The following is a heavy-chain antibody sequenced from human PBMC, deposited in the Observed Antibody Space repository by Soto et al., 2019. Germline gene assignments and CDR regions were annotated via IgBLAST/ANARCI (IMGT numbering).Heavy chain of an antibody. CDR1: GFTLSGRS. CDR3: ARGWFGPDV. CDR2: IDNAGTDS. V-gene: IGHV3-74*01. D-gene: IGHD3-10*01. Sequence: EVQLVESGGGLVQPGGSLRLSCAASGFTLSGRSMHWVRQAPGKGLVWVSGIDNAGTDSAYADSVKGRFTSSRDNAKNMLYLQMNSLRVEDTAVYYSARGWFGPDVWGKGTTVTVSS. J-gene: IGHJ6*04.